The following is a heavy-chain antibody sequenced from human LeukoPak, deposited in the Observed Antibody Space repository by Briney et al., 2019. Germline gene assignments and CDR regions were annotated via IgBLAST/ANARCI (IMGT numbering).Heavy chain of an antibody. V-gene: IGHV3-23*01. D-gene: IGHD2-15*01. Sequence: GGSLRLSCAASGFTFSSYAMSWVRQAPGKGLEWVSAISGSGGSTYYADSVKGRFTISGDNSKNTLYLQMNSLRAEDTAVYYCAKDFIYCSDGSCYSGYFDYWGQGTLDTVSS. CDR1: GFTFSSYA. CDR3: AKDFIYCSDGSCYSGYFDY. CDR2: ISGSGGST. J-gene: IGHJ4*02.